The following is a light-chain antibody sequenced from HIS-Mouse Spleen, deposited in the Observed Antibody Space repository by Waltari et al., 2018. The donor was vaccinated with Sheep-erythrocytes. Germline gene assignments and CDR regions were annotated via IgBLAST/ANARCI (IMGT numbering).Light chain of an antibody. CDR1: QSISSY. Sequence: DIQMTQSPSSLSASVGDRVTITCRASQSISSYLNWYQQKPGKAPKLLIYAASSSQSGVPSRFSGSGSGTDFTLTIISLQPEDFATYYCQQSYSTPQFTFGPGTKVDIK. CDR3: QQSYSTPQFT. CDR2: AAS. J-gene: IGKJ3*01. V-gene: IGKV1-39*01.